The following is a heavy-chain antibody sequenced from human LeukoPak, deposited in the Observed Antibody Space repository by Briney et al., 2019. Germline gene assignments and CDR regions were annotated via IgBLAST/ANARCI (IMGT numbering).Heavy chain of an antibody. V-gene: IGHV3-7*01. CDR2: IKQDGSEK. J-gene: IGHJ3*02. Sequence: PGGSLRLSCAASGFTFSSYAMSWVRQASGKGLEWVANIKQDGSEKYYVDSVKGRFTISRDNAKNSLYLQMNSLRAEDTAVYYCARVFVVVPAAIRGAFDIWSQGTMVTVSS. CDR3: ARVFVVVPAAIRGAFDI. CDR1: GFTFSSYA. D-gene: IGHD2-2*02.